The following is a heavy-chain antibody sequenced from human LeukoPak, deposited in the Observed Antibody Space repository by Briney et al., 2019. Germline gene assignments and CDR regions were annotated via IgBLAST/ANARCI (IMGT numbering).Heavy chain of an antibody. Sequence: GGSLILSCAASGFTFSSYWMSWVRQAPGKGLEWVANIKQDGSEQYYVDSVKGRFTISRDNAKNSLFLQMNSLRGEDTAVYYCTREYLTVSYFDYWGQGTLVTVSS. J-gene: IGHJ4*02. CDR3: TREYLTVSYFDY. CDR1: GFTFSSYW. D-gene: IGHD4-11*01. CDR2: IKQDGSEQ. V-gene: IGHV3-7*05.